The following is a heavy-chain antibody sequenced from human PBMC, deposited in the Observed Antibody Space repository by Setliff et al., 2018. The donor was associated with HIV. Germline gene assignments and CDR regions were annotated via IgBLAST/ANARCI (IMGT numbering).Heavy chain of an antibody. J-gene: IGHJ4*02. D-gene: IGHD1-26*01. CDR3: VRDQLRWPERWDFDF. Sequence: PGGSLRLSWGQVRDRVSDHSFHWVRQAPGEGLEWLSYISATGTTVSYADSVRGRFIISRDSVKSELYLQMKSLRVEDTALYYCVRDQLRWPERWDFDFWGQGTLVTVSS. CDR2: ISATGTTV. CDR1: RDRVSDHS. V-gene: IGHV3-48*01.